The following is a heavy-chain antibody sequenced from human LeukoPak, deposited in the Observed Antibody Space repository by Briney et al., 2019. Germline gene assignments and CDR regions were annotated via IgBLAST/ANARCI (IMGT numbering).Heavy chain of an antibody. CDR3: ARLTPGKNWFDP. J-gene: IGHJ5*02. Sequence: SETLSLTCAVSGYSISSAYYWGWIRQPPGKGLEWIASMYHSGITYYSSSLKSRATISVDTSKNQFSLKLNSVTAADTSVYYCARLTPGKNWFDPWGHGTLVTVSS. CDR1: GYSISSAYY. V-gene: IGHV4-38-2*01. CDR2: MYHSGIT. D-gene: IGHD3-10*01.